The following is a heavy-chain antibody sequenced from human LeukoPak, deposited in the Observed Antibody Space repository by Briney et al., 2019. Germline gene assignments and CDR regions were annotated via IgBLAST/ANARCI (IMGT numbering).Heavy chain of an antibody. Sequence: GRSLRLSCAASGFTFSNYGMYWVRQAPGKGLEWVAVIWYDGSNKYYADSVKGRFTISRDNSKNTLYLQMSSLRAEDTAVYYCATVRAAGRSSWYLDYWGQGTLVTVSS. D-gene: IGHD2-2*01. CDR1: GFTFSNYG. V-gene: IGHV3-33*01. J-gene: IGHJ4*02. CDR3: ATVRAAGRSSWYLDY. CDR2: IWYDGSNK.